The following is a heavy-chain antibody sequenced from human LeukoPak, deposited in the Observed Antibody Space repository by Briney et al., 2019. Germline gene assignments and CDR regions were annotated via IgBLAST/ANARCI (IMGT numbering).Heavy chain of an antibody. CDR2: INPSGGST. V-gene: IGHV1-46*01. Sequence: WASVKVSCKASGYTFTSYYMHWVRQAPGQGLEWMGIINPSGGSTSYAQKFQGRVTMTRDTSTSTVYMELSSLRSEDTAVYYCARGRLGGIVVVPAAIDYWGQGTLVTVSS. CDR1: GYTFTSYY. J-gene: IGHJ4*02. D-gene: IGHD2-2*01. CDR3: ARGRLGGIVVVPAAIDY.